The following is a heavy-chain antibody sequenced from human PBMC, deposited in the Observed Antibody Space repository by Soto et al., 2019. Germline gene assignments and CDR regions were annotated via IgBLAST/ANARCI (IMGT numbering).Heavy chain of an antibody. Sequence: QVHVVESGGGVVHPGRSLRLSCAVSGFTFSDYAMHWVRXXPGKRLEWVAAISYDGSSTYYADSMKGRFTLSRDNSKYLXXXXXXXXXXXXXXXXXXXXXXXXXXLNYSMDVWGQGTTVIVSS. CDR2: ISYDGSST. J-gene: IGHJ6*02. CDR1: GFTFSDYA. V-gene: IGHV3-30-3*01. CDR3: XXXXXXXXLNYSMDV.